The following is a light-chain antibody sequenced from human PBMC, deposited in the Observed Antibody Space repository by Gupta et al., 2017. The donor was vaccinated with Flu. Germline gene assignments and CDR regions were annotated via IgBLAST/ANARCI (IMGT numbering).Light chain of an antibody. J-gene: IGKJ1*01. CDR1: RSVSSN. V-gene: IGKV3-15*01. Sequence: PTPRSRAPGARTSSSSMVSRSVSSNLAWYQHRPGQSPRILISCGSTRATGVPARFSGSGSGTDFTLTISSLESEDVGVYYCQHDNNCTWTFGRGTKVEIK. CDR3: QHDNNCTWT. CDR2: CGS.